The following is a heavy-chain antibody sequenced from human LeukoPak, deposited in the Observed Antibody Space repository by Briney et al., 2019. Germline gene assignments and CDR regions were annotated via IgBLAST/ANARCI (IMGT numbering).Heavy chain of an antibody. J-gene: IGHJ3*02. CDR3: AKSRTGHDVFYT. V-gene: IGHV3-33*06. CDR2: IWYDGTTK. CDR1: GFTFSSYG. Sequence: GRSLRLSCAASGFTFSSYGMHWVRQAPGKGLEWVAIIWYDGTTKYYADSVKGRFTLSRDNSKNTMFLQMNSLRAEDTAVYYCAKSRTGHDVFYTGGKGKRVTSFS.